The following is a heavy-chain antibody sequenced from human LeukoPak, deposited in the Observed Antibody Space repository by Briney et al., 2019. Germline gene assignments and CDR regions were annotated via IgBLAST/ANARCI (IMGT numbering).Heavy chain of an antibody. CDR3: ARGPAAVHP. D-gene: IGHD6-13*01. CDR1: GYSLTNHY. V-gene: IGHV4-34*12. CDR2: VLHTGST. J-gene: IGHJ5*02. Sequence: SETLSLTCAVHGYSLTNHYWIWIRQPPGKGLEWIAEVLHTGSTNCNPSFKSRVTVSVGTSKNQFFLNLTSVTAADTAVYYCARGPAAVHPWGRGILVTVSS.